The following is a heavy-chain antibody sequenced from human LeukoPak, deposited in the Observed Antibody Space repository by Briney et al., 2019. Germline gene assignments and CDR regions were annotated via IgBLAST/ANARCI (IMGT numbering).Heavy chain of an antibody. Sequence: PGGSLRLSCAASGFAFSSYAMSWVRQAPGKGLEWVSAISGSGGSTYYADSVKGRFTISRDNSKNTLYLQMNSLRAEDTAVYYCAKDDRYCSGGSCYRWFDPWGQGTLVTVSS. J-gene: IGHJ5*02. V-gene: IGHV3-23*01. CDR3: AKDDRYCSGGSCYRWFDP. D-gene: IGHD2-15*01. CDR2: ISGSGGST. CDR1: GFAFSSYA.